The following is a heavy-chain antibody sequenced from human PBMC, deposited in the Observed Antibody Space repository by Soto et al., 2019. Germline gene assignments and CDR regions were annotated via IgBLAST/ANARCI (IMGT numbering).Heavy chain of an antibody. CDR1: GGTFSSYA. Sequence: QVQLVQSGAEVKKPGSSVKVSCKASGGTFSSYAISWVRQAPGQGLEWMGGIIPIFGTANYAQKFQGRVTITAGEATSTASGDVRSLRSEDTAVYYCAGRYCSRTSIKSDAFAIWGQGRMVNVST. D-gene: IGHD2-2*01. CDR3: AGRYCSRTSIKSDAFAI. J-gene: IGHJ3*02. V-gene: IGHV1-69*01. CDR2: IIPIFGTA.